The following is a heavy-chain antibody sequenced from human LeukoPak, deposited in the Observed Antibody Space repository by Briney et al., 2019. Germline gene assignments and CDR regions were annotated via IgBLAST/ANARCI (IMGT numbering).Heavy chain of an antibody. CDR1: GGSISSSSYY. CDR2: INHSGST. V-gene: IGHV4-39*01. J-gene: IGHJ3*02. Sequence: SETLSLTCTVSGGSISSSSYYWGWIRQPPGKGLEWIGEINHSGSTNYNPSLKSRVTISVDTSKNQFSLKLSSVTAADTAVYYCARLGSLWFGELTAFDIWGQGTMVTVSS. CDR3: ARLGSLWFGELTAFDI. D-gene: IGHD3-10*01.